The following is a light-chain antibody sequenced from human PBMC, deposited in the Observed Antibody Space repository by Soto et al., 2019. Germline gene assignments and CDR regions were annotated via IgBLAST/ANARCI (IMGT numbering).Light chain of an antibody. CDR3: AAWDDSLNGYV. CDR2: SSD. Sequence: QSVLTQPPSASGNPGQRVTISCSGSSSNIGSNTVNWYQQLPGTAPKLLIYSSDQRPSGVPDRFSGSKSGTSASLAISGLQSEDEADYHCAAWDDSLNGYVFGTGTKLTVL. CDR1: SSNIGSNT. J-gene: IGLJ1*01. V-gene: IGLV1-44*01.